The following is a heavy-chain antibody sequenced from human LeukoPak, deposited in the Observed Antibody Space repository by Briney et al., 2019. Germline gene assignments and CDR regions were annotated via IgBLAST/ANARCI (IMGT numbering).Heavy chain of an antibody. J-gene: IGHJ5*02. V-gene: IGHV4-39*07. D-gene: IGHD4/OR15-4a*01. CDR3: ARRDYAAWFDP. CDR1: GASITSGAYY. CDR2: VYYSGTI. Sequence: SETLSLTCSVSGASITSGAYYWAWLRPPPGKRLEWIGSVYYSGTINYNPSLKGRVSISRDMSKNQFSLNLNSVNATDTAVYYCARRDYAAWFDPWGQGTLVTVSS.